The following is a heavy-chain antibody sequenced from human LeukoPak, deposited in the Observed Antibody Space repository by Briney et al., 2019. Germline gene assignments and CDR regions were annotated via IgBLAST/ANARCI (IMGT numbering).Heavy chain of an antibody. CDR1: GFTFSSYG. J-gene: IGHJ3*02. CDR3: AKENHVDWAQALISSGHGRDDAFDI. CDR2: IRYDGGNK. Sequence: VQPGGSLRLSCAASGFTFSSYGMHWVRQAPGKGLEWVAFIRYDGGNKYYADSVKGRFTISRDNSKNTLYLQMNSLRAEDTAVYYCAKENHVDWAQALISSGHGRDDAFDIWGQGTMVTVSS. D-gene: IGHD6-19*01. V-gene: IGHV3-30*02.